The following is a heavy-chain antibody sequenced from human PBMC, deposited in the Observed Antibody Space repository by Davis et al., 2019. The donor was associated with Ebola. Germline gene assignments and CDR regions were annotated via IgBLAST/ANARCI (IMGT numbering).Heavy chain of an antibody. CDR3: ARGAKATAYWYLDL. CDR1: GFSFSIFA. D-gene: IGHD5-24*01. J-gene: IGHJ2*01. Sequence: GESLKISCAASGFSFSIFAMTWVRQAPGKGLERVANIKQDGSEKSDVDSVKGRFTISRDNAKNSLYLQMNSLRVEDTAVYYCARGAKATAYWYLDLWGRGTLVTVSS. V-gene: IGHV3-7*03. CDR2: IKQDGSEK.